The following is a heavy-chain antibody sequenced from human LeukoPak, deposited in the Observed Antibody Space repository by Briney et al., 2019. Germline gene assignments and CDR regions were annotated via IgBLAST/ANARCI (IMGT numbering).Heavy chain of an antibody. D-gene: IGHD6-19*01. CDR1: GFTFGDYA. CDR3: TRALSGWTGYSDF. V-gene: IGHV3-49*04. Sequence: GGSLRLSCRGSGFTFGDYAVTWVRQAPGKGLQWVGFIRSEEYGGTPDYATSVKGRFTMSRENSQSIAYLQMNSLRTEDTAVYYCTRALSGWTGYSDFWCQGTLVTVSS. CDR2: IRSEEYGGTP. J-gene: IGHJ4*02.